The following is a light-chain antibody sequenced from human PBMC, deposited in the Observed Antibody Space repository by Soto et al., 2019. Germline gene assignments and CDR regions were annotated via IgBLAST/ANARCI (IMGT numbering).Light chain of an antibody. CDR1: SSNIGSNY. J-gene: IGLJ2*01. V-gene: IGLV1-47*01. CDR2: RNN. Sequence: QSVLTQPPSASGTPGQRVTLSCSGSSSNIGSNYVYWYQQRPGTAPKLLIYRNNQRPSGVPDRFSGSKSGTSASLAISGLRSDDEADYYCAAWDDSLSGQVVFGGGTKVTVL. CDR3: AAWDDSLSGQVV.